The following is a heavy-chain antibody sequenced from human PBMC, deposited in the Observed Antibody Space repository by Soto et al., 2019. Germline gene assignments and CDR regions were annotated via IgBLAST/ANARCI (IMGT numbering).Heavy chain of an antibody. Sequence: SETLSLTCSVSGASVSSGSLYWSWFRQPPGKGLEWIGYISYSGSSNYNPSLKSRVTISLNTSKNLFSLRLSSVSAADTAMYYCASGDPYNTFDLWAQRTLVTVSS. J-gene: IGHJ5*02. CDR1: GASVSSGSLY. V-gene: IGHV4-61*01. CDR3: ASGDPYNTFDL. D-gene: IGHD1-1*01. CDR2: ISYSGSS.